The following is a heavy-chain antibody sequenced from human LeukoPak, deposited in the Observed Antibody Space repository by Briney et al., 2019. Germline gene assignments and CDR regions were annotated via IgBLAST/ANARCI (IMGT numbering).Heavy chain of an antibody. D-gene: IGHD3-10*01. CDR2: ISSSGSTI. V-gene: IGHV3-48*03. J-gene: IGHJ4*02. CDR3: AKAAGSGSLDYFDY. CDR1: GFTFSSYE. Sequence: GGSLRLSCAASGFTFSSYEMNWVRQAPGKGLEWVSYISSSGSTIYYADSVKGRFTISRDNAKNSLYLQMNSLRAEDTAVYYCAKAAGSGSLDYFDYWGQGTLVTVSS.